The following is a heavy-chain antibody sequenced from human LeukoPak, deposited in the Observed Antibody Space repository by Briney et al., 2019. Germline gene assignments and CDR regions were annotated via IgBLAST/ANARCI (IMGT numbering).Heavy chain of an antibody. V-gene: IGHV4-38-2*02. CDR3: ARGPRRFDY. J-gene: IGHJ4*02. D-gene: IGHD1-1*01. Sequence: SETLSLTCNVSDYSISSVYYWGWIRQSPGKGLEWIGSIYHTGYTYYNPSLKSRVTISVDTSKNQFSLKLSSVTAADTAVYYCARGPRRFDYWGQGTLVTVSS. CDR2: IYHTGYT. CDR1: DYSISSVYY.